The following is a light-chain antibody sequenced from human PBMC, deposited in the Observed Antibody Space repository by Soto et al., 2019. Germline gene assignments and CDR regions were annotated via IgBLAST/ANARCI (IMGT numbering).Light chain of an antibody. V-gene: IGLV4-69*01. CDR2: LNSDGSH. Sequence: QAVVTQSPSASASLGASVKLTCTLSRGHSSYAIAWHQQQPEKGPRYLMKLNSDGSHSKGDGIPDRFSGSSSGAERYLTISSLQSEDEADYYCQTWGTGPWVFGGGTKVTVL. J-gene: IGLJ3*02. CDR1: RGHSSYA. CDR3: QTWGTGPWV.